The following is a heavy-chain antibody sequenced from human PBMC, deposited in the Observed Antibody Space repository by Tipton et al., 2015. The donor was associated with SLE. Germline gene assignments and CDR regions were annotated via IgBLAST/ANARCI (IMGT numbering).Heavy chain of an antibody. D-gene: IGHD4-23*01. CDR3: ARDNVDFMNGGGYNGMDV. CDR1: GGSISSHY. V-gene: IGHV4-59*11. CDR2: IYHSGST. J-gene: IGHJ6*02. Sequence: VKPSETLSLTCTVSGGSISSHYWSWIRQPPGQGLEWMGYIYHSGSTTYNPSLKSRVTISIDTSKNQFSLKLSSVTAADTAVYYCARDNVDFMNGGGYNGMDVWGQGTTVNVSS.